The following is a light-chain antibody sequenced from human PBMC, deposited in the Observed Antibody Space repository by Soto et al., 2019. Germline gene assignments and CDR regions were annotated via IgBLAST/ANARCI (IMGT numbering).Light chain of an antibody. Sequence: DILLTQSPSFLSAPLGGRHTISCQAPQAMKTYREWYQQRPGAAPKLLVSRASTLYTGVPSRFRGSESGAVVTLTISSLPPEDVETYYGQQLHSYPITFGQGTRLEI. J-gene: IGKJ5*01. CDR2: RAS. CDR3: QQLHSYPIT. CDR1: QAMKTY. V-gene: IGKV1-9*01.